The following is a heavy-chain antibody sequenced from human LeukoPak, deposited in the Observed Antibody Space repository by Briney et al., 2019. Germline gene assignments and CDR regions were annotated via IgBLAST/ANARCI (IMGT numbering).Heavy chain of an antibody. J-gene: IGHJ5*02. CDR1: GYSFTSYW. D-gene: IGHD3-10*01. CDR3: ARLEPLLWSGELFWSWFDP. V-gene: IGHV5-51*01. CDR2: IYPGDSDT. Sequence: GESLKISCKGSGYSFTSYWIGWVRQMPGKGLEWMGIIYPGDSDTRYSPSFQGQVTISADKSISTAYPQWSSLKASTPAMYYCARLEPLLWSGELFWSWFDPWGQGTLVTVSP.